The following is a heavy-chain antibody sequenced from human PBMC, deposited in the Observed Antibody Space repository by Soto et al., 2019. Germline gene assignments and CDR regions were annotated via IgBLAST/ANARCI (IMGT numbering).Heavy chain of an antibody. D-gene: IGHD6-13*01. CDR3: AKDKTLYSVYYYYGMDV. V-gene: IGHV3-30*18. CDR1: GFTFSSYG. Sequence: GSLRSSCAASGFTFSSYGLHWVRQAPGKGLEWVAVISYDGSNKYYADSVKGRFTISRDNSKNTLYLQMNSLRAEDTAVYYCAKDKTLYSVYYYYGMDVWGQGTKVTVSS. J-gene: IGHJ6*02. CDR2: ISYDGSNK.